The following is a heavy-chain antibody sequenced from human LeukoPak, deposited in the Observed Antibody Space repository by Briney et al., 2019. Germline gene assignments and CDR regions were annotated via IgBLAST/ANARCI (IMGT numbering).Heavy chain of an antibody. Sequence: ASVKVSCKASGYTFTSYGISWVRQAPGQGLERMGWISAYNGNTNYAQKLQGRVTMTTDTSTSTAYMEPRSLRSDDTAVYYCARAPSRYYEDYGGQGPLVTVSS. J-gene: IGHJ4*02. CDR3: ARAPSRYYEDY. CDR1: GYTFTSYG. CDR2: ISAYNGNT. V-gene: IGHV1-18*01. D-gene: IGHD3-22*01.